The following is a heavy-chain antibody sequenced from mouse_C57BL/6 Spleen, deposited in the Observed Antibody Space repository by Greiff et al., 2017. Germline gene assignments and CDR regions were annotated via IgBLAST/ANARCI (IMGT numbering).Heavy chain of an antibody. CDR1: GFTFSSYA. J-gene: IGHJ4*01. Sequence: VQLKESGGGLVKPGGSLKLSCAASGFTFSSYAMSWVRQTPEKRLEWVATISDGGSYTYYPDNVKGRFTISRDNAKNNLYLQMSHLKSEDTAMYYCARDRRSSYAMDYWGQGTSVTVSS. D-gene: IGHD1-1*01. CDR3: ARDRRSSYAMDY. CDR2: ISDGGSYT. V-gene: IGHV5-4*01.